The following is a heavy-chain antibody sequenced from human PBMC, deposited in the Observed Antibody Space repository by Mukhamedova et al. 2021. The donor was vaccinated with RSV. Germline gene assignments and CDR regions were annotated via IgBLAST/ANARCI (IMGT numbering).Heavy chain of an antibody. CDR1: YD. V-gene: IGHV3-13*05. CDR3: ARSHSGASGWFVSEFDS. J-gene: IGHJ4*02. CDR2: VGTAGDP. Sequence: YDMHWVRQVRGKGLEWVSAVGTAGDPYYSASVKGRFTISRENAKNSFYLQMNSLRAGDTAVYYCARSHSGASGWFVSEFDSCGQ. D-gene: IGHD6-19*01.